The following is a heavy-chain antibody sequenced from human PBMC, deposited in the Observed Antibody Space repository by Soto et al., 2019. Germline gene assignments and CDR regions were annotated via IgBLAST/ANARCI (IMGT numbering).Heavy chain of an antibody. CDR3: ARAGGLLLDY. CDR2: ISYDGSNK. D-gene: IGHD2-15*01. J-gene: IGHJ4*02. Sequence: QVQLVESGGGVVQPGRSLRLSCAASGFTFSSYGMQWVRQAPGKGLEWVAVISYDGSNKYYADSVKGRFTISRDNSKNTLSLQMNSLRAEDTAVYYCARAGGLLLDYWGQGTLVTVSS. V-gene: IGHV3-30*03. CDR1: GFTFSSYG.